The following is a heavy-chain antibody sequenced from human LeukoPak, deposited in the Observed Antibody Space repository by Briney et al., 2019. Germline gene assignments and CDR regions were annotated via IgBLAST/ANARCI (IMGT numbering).Heavy chain of an antibody. CDR2: ISSSGSTI. V-gene: IGHV3-48*03. Sequence: PGGSLRLSCAASGFTFSSYEMNWVRQAPGKGLEWVSYISSSGSTIYYADSAKGRFTISRDNAKNSLYLQMNSLRAEDTAVYYCARAPEVLWFGELSGYYYMDVWGKGTTVTVSS. D-gene: IGHD3-10*01. CDR1: GFTFSSYE. CDR3: ARAPEVLWFGELSGYYYMDV. J-gene: IGHJ6*03.